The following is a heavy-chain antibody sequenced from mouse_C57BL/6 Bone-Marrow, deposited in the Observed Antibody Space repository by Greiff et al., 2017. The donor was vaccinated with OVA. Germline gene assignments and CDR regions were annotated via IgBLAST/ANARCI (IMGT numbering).Heavy chain of an antibody. V-gene: IGHV2-2*01. CDR2: IWSGGST. Sequence: VQLQQSGPGLVQPSQSLSITCTVSGFSLTSYGVHWVRQSPGKGLEWLGVIWSGGSTDYNAAFISRLSISKDKSKSQVFFKMNSLQADDTAIYYCARGDGPFAYWGQGTLVTVSA. CDR1: GFSLTSYG. CDR3: ARGDGPFAY. D-gene: IGHD2-3*01. J-gene: IGHJ3*01.